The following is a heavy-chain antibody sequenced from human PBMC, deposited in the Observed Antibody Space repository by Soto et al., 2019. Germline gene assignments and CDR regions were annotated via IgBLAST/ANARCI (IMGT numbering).Heavy chain of an antibody. D-gene: IGHD2-2*01. V-gene: IGHV3-23*01. CDR2: ISGSGGST. J-gene: IGHJ6*02. CDR1: GFTFSSYA. CDR3: AGVPAAPEDYGMDV. Sequence: PGGSLRLSCAASGFTFSSYAMSWVRQAPGKGLEWVSAISGSGGSTYYADSVKGRFTISRDNSKNTLYLQMNSLRAEDTAVYYCAGVPAAPEDYGMDVWGQGTTVTVSS.